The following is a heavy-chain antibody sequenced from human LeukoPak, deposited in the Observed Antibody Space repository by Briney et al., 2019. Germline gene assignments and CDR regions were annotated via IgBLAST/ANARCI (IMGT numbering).Heavy chain of an antibody. CDR3: ARSIAARPPHDY. V-gene: IGHV3-30-3*01. J-gene: IGHJ4*02. Sequence: PGGSLRLSCAASGFTFSSYAMHWVRQAPGKGLEWVAVISYDGSNKYYADSVKGQFTISRDNSKNTLYLQMNSLRAEDTAVYYCARSIAARPPHDYWGQGTLVTVSS. CDR2: ISYDGSNK. CDR1: GFTFSSYA. D-gene: IGHD6-6*01.